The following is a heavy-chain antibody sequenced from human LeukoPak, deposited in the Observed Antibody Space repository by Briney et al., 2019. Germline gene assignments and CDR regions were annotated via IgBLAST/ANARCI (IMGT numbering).Heavy chain of an antibody. CDR1: GFTVSSNY. J-gene: IGHJ4*02. Sequence: GGSLRLSCAASGFTVSSNYMSWVRQAPGKGLEWVSVIYSGGSTYYADSVKGRFTISRDNSKNTLYLQMNSLRAEDTAVYYCAGVEMATTTPFDYWGQGTLVTVSS. D-gene: IGHD5-24*01. CDR3: AGVEMATTTPFDY. CDR2: IYSGGST. V-gene: IGHV3-66*01.